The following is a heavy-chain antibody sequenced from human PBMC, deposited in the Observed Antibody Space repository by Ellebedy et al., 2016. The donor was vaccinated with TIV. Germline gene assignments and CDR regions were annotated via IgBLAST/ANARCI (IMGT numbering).Heavy chain of an antibody. CDR1: LGSISSHY. J-gene: IGHJ4*02. Sequence: SETLSLTCTVSLGSISSHYWTWIRQPPGKGLEWIGDIYYTGSTSYSPSLTGRLTISIDTPKNQFSLKVTSVTAADTAVYYCAGEFRYDFWRGPLDHWGQGTLVTVSS. CDR2: IYYTGST. CDR3: AGEFRYDFWRGPLDH. V-gene: IGHV4-59*11. D-gene: IGHD3-3*01.